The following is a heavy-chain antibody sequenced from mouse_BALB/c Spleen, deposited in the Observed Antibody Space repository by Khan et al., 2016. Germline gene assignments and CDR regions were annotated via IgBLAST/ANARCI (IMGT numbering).Heavy chain of an antibody. J-gene: IGHJ3*01. CDR3: ARAYSPY. Sequence: EVELVESGGGLVKPGGSLKLSCAASGFTFSSYAMSWVRQSPEKRLEWVAEISSGGSDTYYPDTMTGRVTISRDNAKNTLYLEMSRLRSEDTAMYYCARAYSPYWGQGTLVTVSA. V-gene: IGHV5-9-4*01. CDR2: ISSGGSDT. CDR1: GFTFSSYA. D-gene: IGHD2-12*01.